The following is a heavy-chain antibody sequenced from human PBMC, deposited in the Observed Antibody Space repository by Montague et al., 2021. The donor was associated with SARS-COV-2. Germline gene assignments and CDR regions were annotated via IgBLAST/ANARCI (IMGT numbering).Heavy chain of an antibody. CDR3: ARESRLKYLEWSGSRYDYYGMDY. J-gene: IGHJ6*02. D-gene: IGHD3-3*01. Sequence: SETLSLTCTVSGGSIGAYYWSWIRQPPGKGPEWIAYISSRGTTNYNPPLKSRITVSVDTSRNQLSLKLSSVTAADSAAYYYARESRLKYLEWSGSRYDYYGMDYWGQGTTVTVSS. CDR1: GGSIGAYY. CDR2: ISSRGTT. V-gene: IGHV4-59*01.